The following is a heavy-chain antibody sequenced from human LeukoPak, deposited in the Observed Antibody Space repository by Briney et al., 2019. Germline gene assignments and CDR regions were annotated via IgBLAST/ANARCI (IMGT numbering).Heavy chain of an antibody. CDR3: ARVGDYALKD. CDR2: IYTSGST. J-gene: IGHJ4*02. Sequence: SETLSLTCTVSGGSIGSYYWSWIRQPAGKGLEWIGRIYTSGSTNYNPSLNSRVTMSVDTSKNQCTLKLSSVTAADTAVYYCARVGDYALKDWGQGTLVAVSS. D-gene: IGHD3-16*01. CDR1: GGSIGSYY. V-gene: IGHV4-4*07.